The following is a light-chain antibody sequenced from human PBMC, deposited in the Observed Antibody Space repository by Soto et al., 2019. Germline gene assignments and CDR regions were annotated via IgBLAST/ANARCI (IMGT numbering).Light chain of an antibody. J-gene: IGKJ4*01. CDR2: WXS. V-gene: IGKV4-1*01. CDR1: QSFLYSSNNKNY. CDR3: QQYYAITLT. Sequence: DIVMAHSRDSLAVSLGERATINCKSSQSFLYSSNNKNYLACYQQKLGQPPKLLXDWXSTRESGGPDRLSGSGSGTDFTLTISSLQAEDVAVYYCQQYYAITLTFGGGTKVDIK.